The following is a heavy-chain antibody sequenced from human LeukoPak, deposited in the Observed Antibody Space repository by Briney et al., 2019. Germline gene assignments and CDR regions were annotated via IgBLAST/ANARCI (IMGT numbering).Heavy chain of an antibody. V-gene: IGHV4-30-2*01. CDR1: GGSISSGGYY. D-gene: IGHD5-18*01. J-gene: IGHJ4*02. CDR3: ARGSVDTAMVKAGILGKGFDY. CDR2: IYHSGST. Sequence: SETLSLTCTVSGGSISSGGYYWSWIRQPPGKGLEWIGYIYHSGSTYYNPSLKSRVTISVDRSKDQFSLKLSSVTAADTAVYYCARGSVDTAMVKAGILGKGFDYWGQGTLVTVSS.